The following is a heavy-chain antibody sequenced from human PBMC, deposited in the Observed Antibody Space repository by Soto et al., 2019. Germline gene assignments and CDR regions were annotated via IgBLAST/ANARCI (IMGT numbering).Heavy chain of an antibody. CDR3: AHTLPPWGGMDV. D-gene: IGHD7-27*01. J-gene: IGHJ6*02. CDR2: IYWDDDK. V-gene: IGHV2-5*02. CDR1: GFSLSTSGVG. Sequence: QITLKESGPTLVKPTQTLTLTCTFSGFSLSTSGVGVGWIRQPPGKALEWLALIYWDDDKRYSPSLKRRLTITKDTTKNQVVLTMTNMVPVDTATYYCAHTLPPWGGMDVWGQGTAVTVSS.